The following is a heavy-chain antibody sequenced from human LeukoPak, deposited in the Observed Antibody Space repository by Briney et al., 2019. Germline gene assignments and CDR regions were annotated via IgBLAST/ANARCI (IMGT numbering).Heavy chain of an antibody. CDR3: ARGGGSFDY. D-gene: IGHD3-16*01. J-gene: IGHJ4*02. V-gene: IGHV3-21*04. CDR2: IRFTGSYI. Sequence: GGSLRLSCVASGFTFSHYGMNWVRQAPGKGLEWVSSIRFTGSYIYYADSVEGRFTISRDDAKNLLSLQMISLRPEDTAVYYCARGGGSFDYWGQGTLVTVSS. CDR1: GFTFSHYG.